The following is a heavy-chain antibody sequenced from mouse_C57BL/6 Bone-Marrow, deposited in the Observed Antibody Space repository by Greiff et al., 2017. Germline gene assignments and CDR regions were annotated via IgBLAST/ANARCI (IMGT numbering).Heavy chain of an antibody. Sequence: EVQLQESGGDLVKPGGSLKLSCAASGFTFSSYGMSWVRQTPDKRLAWVATISSGGSYTYYPDSVKGRFTISRDNAKNTLYLQMSSLKSEDTAMYYCARHSYDGYYYYAMDYWGQGTSVTVSS. J-gene: IGHJ4*01. CDR1: GFTFSSYG. CDR2: ISSGGSYT. V-gene: IGHV5-6*01. D-gene: IGHD2-3*01. CDR3: ARHSYDGYYYYAMDY.